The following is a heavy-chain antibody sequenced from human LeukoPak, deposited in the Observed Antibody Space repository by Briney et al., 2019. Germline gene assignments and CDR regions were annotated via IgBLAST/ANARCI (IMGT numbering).Heavy chain of an antibody. CDR3: AKLLGSGSYYNVAP. V-gene: IGHV3-43*02. CDR2: ISGDGGST. CDR1: GFTFDDYA. Sequence: PGGSLRLSCAASGFTFDDYAMHWVRQAPGKGLEWVSLISGDGGSTYYADSVKGRFTISRDNSKDSLYLQMNSQRTEDTALYYCAKLLGSGSYYNVAPWGQGTLVTVSS. D-gene: IGHD3-10*01. J-gene: IGHJ5*02.